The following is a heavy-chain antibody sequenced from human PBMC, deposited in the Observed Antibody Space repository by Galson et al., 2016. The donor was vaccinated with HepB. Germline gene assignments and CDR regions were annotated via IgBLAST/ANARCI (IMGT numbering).Heavy chain of an antibody. D-gene: IGHD4-11*01. CDR1: GGTFNNYF. V-gene: IGHV4-34*01. Sequence: SETLSLTCLVRGGTFNNYFWTWIRQTPGKGLEWIGEINVSGVTKYNPSLRSRVTLSKDTSTNQFSLNLTSLTVADAAMYYCARAPYSSRLYKYFQYWGQGTLVTVSS. J-gene: IGHJ1*01. CDR3: ARAPYSSRLYKYFQY. CDR2: INVSGVT.